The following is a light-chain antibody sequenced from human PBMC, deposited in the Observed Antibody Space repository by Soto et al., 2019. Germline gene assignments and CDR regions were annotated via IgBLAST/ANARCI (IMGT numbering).Light chain of an antibody. CDR1: QSVSSKY. CDR3: QQYNNWWT. CDR2: GTS. Sequence: EIVLTQSPGNLSLSPGERATLSCRASQSVSSKYLAWYQRKPGQAPRVLIYGTSIRASGVPERFSGGGSGTDFTLTISSLQSEDFAVYYCQQYNNWWTFGQGTKVDIK. V-gene: IGKV3-20*01. J-gene: IGKJ1*01.